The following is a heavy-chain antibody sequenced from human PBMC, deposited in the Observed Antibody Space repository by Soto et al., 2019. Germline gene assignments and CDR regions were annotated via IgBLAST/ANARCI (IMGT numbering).Heavy chain of an antibody. CDR3: ARENWGSYDY. J-gene: IGHJ4*02. CDR1: GFTFSYYW. CDR2: LDQVGSKT. Sequence: EVQLVESGGDLVQPGGSLRLSCAASGFTFSYYWMTWVRQAPGKGLEWVATLDQVGSKTFYVDSVKGRFTISRDNARNSLYLQMNSLSAEDTAVYYCARENWGSYDYWGQGTLVTVSS. V-gene: IGHV3-7*03. D-gene: IGHD7-27*01.